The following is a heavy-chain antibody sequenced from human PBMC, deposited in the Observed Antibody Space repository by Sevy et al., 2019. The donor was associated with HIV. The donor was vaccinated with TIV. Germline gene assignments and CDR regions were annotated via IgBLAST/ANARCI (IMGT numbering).Heavy chain of an antibody. Sequence: GGSLRLSCAASGFTLADHAFHWVRQAPGKGLEWVAIISFDGRNKRYAESVKGRFTISRDNSNNTVYLQMTSLRAEDAAVYYCARDHCTDGACFRSGYFDYWGQGTLVTVSS. CDR1: GFTLADHA. J-gene: IGHJ4*02. CDR3: ARDHCTDGACFRSGYFDY. V-gene: IGHV3-30*04. CDR2: ISFDGRNK. D-gene: IGHD2-8*01.